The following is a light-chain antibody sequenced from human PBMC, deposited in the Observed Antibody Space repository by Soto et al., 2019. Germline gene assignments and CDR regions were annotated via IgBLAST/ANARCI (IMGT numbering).Light chain of an antibody. CDR2: EVS. Sequence: QSALTQPPSASGSPGQSGTISCTGTSSDVGGYNYVSWYQQHPAKAPKLIIYEVSERPSGVPDRFSGSNSGNTASLTVSGLQSEDEADYYCSSYAGSNNLLFGGGTKLTVL. CDR3: SSYAGSNNLL. J-gene: IGLJ2*01. V-gene: IGLV2-8*01. CDR1: SSDVGGYNY.